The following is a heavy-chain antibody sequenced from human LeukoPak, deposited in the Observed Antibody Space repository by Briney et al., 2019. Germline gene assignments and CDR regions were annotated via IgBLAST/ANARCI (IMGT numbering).Heavy chain of an antibody. J-gene: IGHJ4*02. D-gene: IGHD2-15*01. CDR2: TIYSGGST. CDR1: GYSISSGYY. Sequence: SETLSLTCGVSGYSISSGYYWAWIRQPPGKGLEWIGSTIYSGGSTHYNASLKSRVTISVDTSKNEFSLKLSSVTVADTAVYYCARERGYRSSGSWYPAISLDNWGQGTLVTVSS. CDR3: ARERGYRSSGSWYPAISLDN. V-gene: IGHV4-38-2*02.